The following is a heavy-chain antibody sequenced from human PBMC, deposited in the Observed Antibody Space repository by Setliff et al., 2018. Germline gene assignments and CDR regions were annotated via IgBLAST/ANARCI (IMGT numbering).Heavy chain of an antibody. CDR1: GASIGSGSHY. CDR2: IYTSGTT. D-gene: IGHD2-8*01. J-gene: IGHJ4*02. CDR3: ARDPGFHSGTWCLGD. V-gene: IGHV4-61*09. Sequence: LSLTCTVSGASIGSGSHYWSWIRQSAERGLEWIGHIYTSGTTDYSPSFKSRVSISADTSKNLVSLKLHSVTAADTAVYFCARDPGFHSGTWCLGDWGQGTQVTVSS.